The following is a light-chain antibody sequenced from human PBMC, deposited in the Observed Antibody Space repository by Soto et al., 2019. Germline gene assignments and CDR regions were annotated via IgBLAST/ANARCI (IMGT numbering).Light chain of an antibody. V-gene: IGLV2-14*01. CDR1: SRDVGGSNY. CDR2: EVN. Sequence: QSVLIHPASVSGSPGQSITISCTGTSRDVGGSNYVSWYQHHPHRAPKLLIYEVNYRPSGVSSRFSGSKSGNTASLTISGLQAEDEADYYCSSYTSSNTLEVFGVGTKVTVL. CDR3: SSYTSSNTLEV. J-gene: IGLJ1*01.